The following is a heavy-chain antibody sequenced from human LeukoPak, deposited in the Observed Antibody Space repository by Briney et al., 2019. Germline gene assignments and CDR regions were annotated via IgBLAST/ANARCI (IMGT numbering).Heavy chain of an antibody. CDR3: ARGVSSSWYGDFDY. CDR1: DASISSYY. CDR2: IYYSGST. Sequence: SETLSLTCTVSDASISSYYWSWIRQPPGKGLEWIGFIYYSGSTNYNPSLKSRVTISVDTSKNQFSLKLSSVTAADTAVYYCARGVSSSWYGDFDYWGQGTLVTVSS. D-gene: IGHD6-13*01. V-gene: IGHV4-59*01. J-gene: IGHJ4*02.